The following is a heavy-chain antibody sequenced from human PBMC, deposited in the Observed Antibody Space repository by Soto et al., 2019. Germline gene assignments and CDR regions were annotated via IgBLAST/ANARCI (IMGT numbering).Heavy chain of an antibody. D-gene: IGHD4-17*01. Sequence: GEALKISCKGSGYSFTSYWIGWVRQMPGKGLEWMGIIYPGDSDTRYSPSFQGQVTISADKSISTAYLQWSSLKASDTAMYYCARHRGTTVTTGGYYYGMDVWGQGTTVTVSS. CDR3: ARHRGTTVTTGGYYYGMDV. CDR1: GYSFTSYW. V-gene: IGHV5-51*01. J-gene: IGHJ6*02. CDR2: IYPGDSDT.